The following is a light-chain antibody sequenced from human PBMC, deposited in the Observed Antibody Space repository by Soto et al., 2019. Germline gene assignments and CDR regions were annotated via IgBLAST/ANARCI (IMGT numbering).Light chain of an antibody. V-gene: IGLV2-14*01. CDR2: EVS. Sequence: QSVLTQPASVTGSPGQSLTISCTGTSIDIAPYNYVSWYQQHPGKAPKLIIYEVSNRPSGVSNRFSGSKSGNTASLTISGLQAEDEADYYCSSYTSGSTPYVFGTGTKVTVL. J-gene: IGLJ1*01. CDR1: SIDIAPYNY. CDR3: SSYTSGSTPYV.